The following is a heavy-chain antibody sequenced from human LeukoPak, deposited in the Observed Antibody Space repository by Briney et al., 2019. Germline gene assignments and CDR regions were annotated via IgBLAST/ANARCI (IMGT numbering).Heavy chain of an antibody. J-gene: IGHJ4*02. Sequence: GGSLRLSCAASGFTFSSYSMNWVRQAPGKGLEWVSSISSSSSYIYYADSVKGRFTISRDNAKSSLYLQMNSLRAEDTAVYYCASYGYCSSTSCSAFDYWGQGTLVTVSS. CDR1: GFTFSSYS. D-gene: IGHD2-2*01. CDR2: ISSSSSYI. CDR3: ASYGYCSSTSCSAFDY. V-gene: IGHV3-21*01.